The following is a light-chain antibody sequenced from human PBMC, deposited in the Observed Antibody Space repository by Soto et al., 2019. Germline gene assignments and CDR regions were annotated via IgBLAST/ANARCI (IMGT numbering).Light chain of an antibody. J-gene: IGLJ3*02. CDR3: SSYAASNNFYFV. CDR1: SSEVCGYNY. Sequence: QPALTQPPSGSGCPGRWSPFPCTEKSSEVCGYNYVSWYQQYPGRAPKLMIYEVTKRPSGVPDRFSGSKSGNTASLTVSGLRAEDEADYYCSSYAASNNFYFVFGGGTKVTVL. V-gene: IGLV2-8*01. CDR2: EVT.